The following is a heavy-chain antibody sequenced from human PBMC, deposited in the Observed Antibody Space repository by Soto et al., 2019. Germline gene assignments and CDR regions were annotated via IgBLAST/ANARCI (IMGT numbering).Heavy chain of an antibody. D-gene: IGHD1-20*01. CDR3: ATSQKGYNWNYFDH. CDR1: GGSISGSYYY. CDR2: VFFPGFR. J-gene: IGHJ4*02. V-gene: IGHV4-39*01. Sequence: LAETLSLTCAVSGGSISGSYYYWGCFRQSPGKGPEWIGSVFFPGFRSYNPPPESSVSASLETPQNTFSPKVSGVSAEDTAVYYCATSQKGYNWNYFDHWGQGEMVTVS.